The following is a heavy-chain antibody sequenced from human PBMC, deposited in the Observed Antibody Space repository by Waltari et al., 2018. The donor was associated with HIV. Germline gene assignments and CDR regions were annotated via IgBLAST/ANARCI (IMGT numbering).Heavy chain of an antibody. CDR1: GYTLTELS. Sequence: QVQLVQSGAEVKKPGASVKVSCKVSGYTLTELSMHWVRQAPGKGLEWMGKFHPEDDETIDAQKFQGRITMTEDTSSDTAYMELSSLTSGDTAVYYCATDFSGMVRAYSYYSLDVWGQGTTVTVSS. CDR2: FHPEDDET. CDR3: ATDFSGMVRAYSYYSLDV. J-gene: IGHJ6*02. D-gene: IGHD3-10*01. V-gene: IGHV1-24*01.